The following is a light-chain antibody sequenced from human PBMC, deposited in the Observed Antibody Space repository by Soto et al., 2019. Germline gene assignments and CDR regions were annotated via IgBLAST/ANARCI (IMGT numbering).Light chain of an antibody. J-gene: IGKJ1*01. CDR3: QQYNNTPWT. CDR2: AAS. Sequence: EIVLTQSPGTLSLSPGERAALSCRASQTVSSNYLAWYQQKPGQAPRLLIYAASSRATGIPDSFSGSGSGTDFTLTISRLEPEDFEVYYCQQYNNTPWTFGRGTKVEIK. CDR1: QTVSSNY. V-gene: IGKV3-20*01.